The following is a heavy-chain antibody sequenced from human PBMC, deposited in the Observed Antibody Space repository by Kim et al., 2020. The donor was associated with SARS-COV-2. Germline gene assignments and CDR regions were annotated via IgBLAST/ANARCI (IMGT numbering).Heavy chain of an antibody. J-gene: IGHJ4*01. CDR3: ARSRGFGSSWYYFDY. V-gene: IGHV3-33*01. Sequence: GGSLRLFCVASGFTFSSYGMHWVRQAPGKGLEWVAVIWYDGSNKYYADSVKGRFTISRDNSKNTLYLQMNSLRAEDTAVYYCARSRGFGSSWYYFDYWG. CDR1: GFTFSSYG. CDR2: IWYDGSNK. D-gene: IGHD6-13*01.